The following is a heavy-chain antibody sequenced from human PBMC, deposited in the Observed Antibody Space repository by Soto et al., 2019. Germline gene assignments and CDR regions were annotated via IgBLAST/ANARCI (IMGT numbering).Heavy chain of an antibody. CDR3: ANSFSSSWYFGDY. Sequence: EVQLLESGGGLVQPGGSLRLSCAASGFTFSSYAMSWVRQAPGKGLEWVSAISGSGGSTYYADSVKGRFTISRDNSKNTLYLQMNSLRAEDTAVYYCANSFSSSWYFGDYWGQGTLVTVSS. CDR1: GFTFSSYA. D-gene: IGHD6-13*01. J-gene: IGHJ4*02. CDR2: ISGSGGST. V-gene: IGHV3-23*01.